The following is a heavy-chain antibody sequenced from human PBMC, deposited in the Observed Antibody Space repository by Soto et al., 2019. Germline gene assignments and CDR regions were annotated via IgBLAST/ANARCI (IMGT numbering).Heavy chain of an antibody. V-gene: IGHV4-59*01. J-gene: IGHJ4*02. Sequence: SETLSLTCTVSGGSISGYYWSWIRQPPGKGLEWIGNIYYSGSTSYNPSLKSRVTISVDTSKNQFSLRLSSVTAADTAVYFCARGRAATVRYFEYWGQGTLVTVSS. CDR1: GGSISGYY. D-gene: IGHD4-4*01. CDR3: ARGRAATVRYFEY. CDR2: IYYSGST.